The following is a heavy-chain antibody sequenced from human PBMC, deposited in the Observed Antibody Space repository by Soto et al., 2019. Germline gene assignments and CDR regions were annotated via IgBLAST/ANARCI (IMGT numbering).Heavy chain of an antibody. D-gene: IGHD1-26*01. Sequence: QVQLVQSGAEVKNPGSSVKVACKASGGTFSSYSINWVRQAPGQGLEWMGEIIPIFGTANYAQKVQGRVTITADESTSTAYMELSSLRSEDTAVYYCARDGGRHSGGIDYWGQGTLVTVSS. J-gene: IGHJ4*02. CDR1: GGTFSSYS. CDR3: ARDGGRHSGGIDY. V-gene: IGHV1-69*01. CDR2: IIPIFGTA.